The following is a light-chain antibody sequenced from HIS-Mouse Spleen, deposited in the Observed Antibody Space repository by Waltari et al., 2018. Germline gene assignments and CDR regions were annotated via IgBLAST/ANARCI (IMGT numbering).Light chain of an antibody. CDR1: SSDVGGYNY. J-gene: IGLJ2*01. V-gene: IGLV2-14*01. Sequence: QSALTQPASVSGSPGQSITISCTGTSSDVGGYNYVSWYQQHPGKAHKLMIFEVSNRPSWCSTRFPGAKSGHTASLTISGLQAEDEADYYCSSYTSSSTLVFGGGTKLTVL. CDR3: SSYTSSSTLV. CDR2: EVS.